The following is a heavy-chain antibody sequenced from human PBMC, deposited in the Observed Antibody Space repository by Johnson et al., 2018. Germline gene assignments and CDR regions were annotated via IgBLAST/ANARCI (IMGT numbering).Heavy chain of an antibody. V-gene: IGHV3-13*01. CDR3: TRGGSYMDV. CDR1: GFTFRSYD. CDR2: IGTAGDT. J-gene: IGHJ6*03. D-gene: IGHD1-26*01. Sequence: VQLQESGGGVVQPGRSLRLSCAASGFTFRSYDMHWVRQAPGKGLEWVSGIGTAGDTYYAGSGKGRFTISRENANNSLYLQMNSLRAGDTVVSYCTRGGSYMDVWGKGTTVTVSS.